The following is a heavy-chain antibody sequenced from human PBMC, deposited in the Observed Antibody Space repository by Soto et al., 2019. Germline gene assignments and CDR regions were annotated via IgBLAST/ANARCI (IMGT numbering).Heavy chain of an antibody. CDR3: ALYYYDSSGYSSGVYYYGMDV. V-gene: IGHV1-18*01. CDR1: GYTFTIYG. D-gene: IGHD3-22*01. J-gene: IGHJ6*02. CDR2: ISAYNGNT. Sequence: ASVKVSCKASGYTFTIYGISWVRQAPGQGLEWMGWISAYNGNTNYAQKLQGRVTMTTDTSTSTAYMELRSLRSDDTAVYYCALYYYDSSGYSSGVYYYGMDVWGQGTTVTVSS.